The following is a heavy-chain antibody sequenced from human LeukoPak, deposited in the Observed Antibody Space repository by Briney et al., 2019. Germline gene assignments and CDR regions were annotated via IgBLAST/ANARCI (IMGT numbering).Heavy chain of an antibody. CDR2: ISWNSGSI. CDR1: GFTFDDYA. Sequence: GGSLRLSCAASGFTFDDYAMHWVRQAPGKGLEWVSGISWNSGSIGYADSVKGRFTISRDNAKNSLYLQMNSLRAEDTALYYCAKDSTSHCSGGSCYTHFDYWGQGTLVTVSS. D-gene: IGHD2-15*01. CDR3: AKDSTSHCSGGSCYTHFDY. V-gene: IGHV3-9*01. J-gene: IGHJ4*02.